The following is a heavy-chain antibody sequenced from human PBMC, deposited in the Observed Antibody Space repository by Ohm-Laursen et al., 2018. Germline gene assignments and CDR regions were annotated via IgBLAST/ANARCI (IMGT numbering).Heavy chain of an antibody. CDR1: GLSISNSNW. CDR3: ATSPHDIMSSKDY. J-gene: IGHJ4*02. D-gene: IGHD3-9*01. Sequence: SEILSLTCDVSGLSISNSNWWGWIRQPPGKGLEWVGYLYYSGTTYYNPSLKSRVTMSVDTSKSQFSVKLTSVTAVDTAVYYCATSPHDIMSSKDYWGQGTLVTVSS. V-gene: IGHV4-28*01. CDR2: LYYSGTT.